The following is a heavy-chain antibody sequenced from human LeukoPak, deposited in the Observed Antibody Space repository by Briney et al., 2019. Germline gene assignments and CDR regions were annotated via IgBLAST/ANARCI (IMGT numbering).Heavy chain of an antibody. D-gene: IGHD1-1*01. CDR1: GFTFSDYY. CDR2: ISNSARTI. CDR3: ARVYPTGYFYYMDV. Sequence: GGSLRLSCAASGFTFSDYYMSWIRQAPGKGLEWVSYISNSARTIFYADSVKGRFTISRDNAKKSLYLQMNSLRVEDTAVYYCARVYPTGYFYYMDVWGIGATVTVS. V-gene: IGHV3-11*04. J-gene: IGHJ6*03.